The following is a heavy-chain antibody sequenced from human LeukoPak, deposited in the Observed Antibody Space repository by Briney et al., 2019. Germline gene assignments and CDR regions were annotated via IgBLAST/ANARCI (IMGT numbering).Heavy chain of an antibody. Sequence: PSETLSLTCTVSGGSISSYYWSWIRQPPGKGLEWIGYIYYSGSTNYNPSLKSRVTISVDTSKNQFSLKLSSVTAADTAVYYCARSNRVRADYWGQGTLVTVSS. CDR3: ARSNRVRADY. D-gene: IGHD1-14*01. CDR1: GGSISSYY. J-gene: IGHJ4*02. CDR2: IYYSGST. V-gene: IGHV4-59*01.